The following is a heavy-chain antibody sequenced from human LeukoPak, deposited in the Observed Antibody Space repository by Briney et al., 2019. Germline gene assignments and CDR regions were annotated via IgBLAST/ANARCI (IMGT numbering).Heavy chain of an antibody. CDR1: GFTVSSTY. V-gene: IGHV3-53*05. Sequence: GGSLRLSCAASGFTVSSTYMSWVRQAPGKGLEWVSVIYSGGNIYYIESVKGRFTISRDTSKNTLSLQVSSLRTEDTAVYYCAKDRYSYAFEYSDSWGQGTLVTVSS. CDR3: AKDRYSYAFEYSDS. J-gene: IGHJ4*02. D-gene: IGHD5-18*01. CDR2: IYSGGNI.